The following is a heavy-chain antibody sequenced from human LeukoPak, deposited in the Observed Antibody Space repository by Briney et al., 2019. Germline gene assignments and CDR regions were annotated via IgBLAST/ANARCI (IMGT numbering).Heavy chain of an antibody. Sequence: PSETLSLTCTVSGGSISSSSYYWGWIRQPPGKGLEWIGSIYYSGSTYYNPSLKSRVTISVDTSKNQFSLKLSSVTAADTAVYYCARDGITIFGVVIIQGAFDIWGQGTMVTVSS. D-gene: IGHD3-3*01. CDR2: IYYSGST. J-gene: IGHJ3*02. CDR1: GGSISSSSYY. CDR3: ARDGITIFGVVIIQGAFDI. V-gene: IGHV4-39*07.